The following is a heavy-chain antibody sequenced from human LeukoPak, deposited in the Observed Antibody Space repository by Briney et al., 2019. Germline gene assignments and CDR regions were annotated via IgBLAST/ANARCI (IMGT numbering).Heavy chain of an antibody. Sequence: ASVKVSCKASGYTFTGYYMHWVRQAPGQGLEWMGWINPNSGGTNYAQKFQGRVTMTRDTSISTAYMELSSLRSEDTAVYYCARGMVRGVIRDYYYYYMDVWGKGTTVTISS. V-gene: IGHV1-2*02. CDR2: INPNSGGT. CDR3: ARGMVRGVIRDYYYYYMDV. J-gene: IGHJ6*03. CDR1: GYTFTGYY. D-gene: IGHD3-10*01.